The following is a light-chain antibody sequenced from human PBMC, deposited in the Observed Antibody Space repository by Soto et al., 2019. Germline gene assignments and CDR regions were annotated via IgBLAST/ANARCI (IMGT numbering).Light chain of an antibody. Sequence: DIQLTQSPSTLSASVGDRFTITCLAIQSINAWLAWYEQKPGKAPNLLIYKASTLESGVPSRFRGSGSGTEFTLTVSSLQPDDFETYYCHQYHNFPRTFGQGTKVDIK. J-gene: IGKJ1*01. CDR1: QSINAW. V-gene: IGKV1-5*03. CDR3: HQYHNFPRT. CDR2: KAS.